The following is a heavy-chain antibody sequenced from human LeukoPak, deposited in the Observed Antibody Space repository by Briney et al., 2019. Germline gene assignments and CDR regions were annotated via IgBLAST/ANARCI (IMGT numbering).Heavy chain of an antibody. V-gene: IGHV3-23*01. CDR3: ATDPEDSSSSDFAY. CDR2: ISGSGGST. CDR1: GFTFSSYA. D-gene: IGHD6-6*01. J-gene: IGHJ4*02. Sequence: GGSLRLSCAASGFTFSSYAMSWVRQAPGKGLEWVSAISGSGGSTYYADSVKGRFTISRDNSKNTLYLQMNSLRAEDTAVYYCATDPEDSSSSDFAYWGQGTLVTVSS.